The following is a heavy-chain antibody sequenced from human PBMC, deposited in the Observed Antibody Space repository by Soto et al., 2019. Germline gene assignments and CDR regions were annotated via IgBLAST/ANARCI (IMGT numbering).Heavy chain of an antibody. D-gene: IGHD3-10*01. Sequence: SVEVSCKASGGTFSSYAISWVRQAPGQGLEWMGGIIPIFGTANYAQKFQGRVTITADESTSTAYMELSSLRSEDTAVYYCAKYYYGSGSYFFDPWGQGTLVTVSS. J-gene: IGHJ5*02. V-gene: IGHV1-69*13. CDR3: AKYYYGSGSYFFDP. CDR2: IIPIFGTA. CDR1: GGTFSSYA.